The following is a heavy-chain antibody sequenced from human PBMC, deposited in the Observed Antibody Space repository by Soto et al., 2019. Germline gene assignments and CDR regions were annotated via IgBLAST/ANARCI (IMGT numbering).Heavy chain of an antibody. CDR2: IIPILGIA. J-gene: IGHJ1*01. V-gene: IGHV1-69*02. CDR3: ARRSHYCSSTSCYEYFQH. CDR1: GGTFSSYT. Sequence: ASVKVSCKASGGTFSSYTISWVRQAPGQGLEWMGRIIPILGIANYAQKFQGRVTITADKSTSTAYMELSSLRSEDTAVYYCARRSHYCSSTSCYEYFQHWGQGTLVTVSS. D-gene: IGHD2-2*01.